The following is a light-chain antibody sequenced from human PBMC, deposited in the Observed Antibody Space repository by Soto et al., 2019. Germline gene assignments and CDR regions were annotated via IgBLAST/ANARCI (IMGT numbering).Light chain of an antibody. V-gene: IGKV3-20*01. J-gene: IGKJ1*01. CDR2: GAS. Sequence: EIVLTQSPGTLSLFPGERATLSCRASQSISSSYLAWYQQKPGQAPRLLIYGASSRATGIPDRFSGAGSATDFTPTISRLEPSDFAVYYCHQYGSAPAWTCGEGTKVEIK. CDR1: QSISSSY. CDR3: HQYGSAPAWT.